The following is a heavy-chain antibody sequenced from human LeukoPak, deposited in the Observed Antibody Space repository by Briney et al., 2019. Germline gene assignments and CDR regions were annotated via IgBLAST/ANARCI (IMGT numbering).Heavy chain of an antibody. CDR1: GYTLTELS. CDR3: ATDQRRLYAFDI. Sequence: ASVKVSCKVSGYTLTELSMHWVRQAPGKGLEWMGGFDPEDGETIYAQKFQGRVTMTEDTSTDTAYMELSSLRSEDTAVYYCATDQRRLYAFDIWGQGTMVTVSS. V-gene: IGHV1-24*01. D-gene: IGHD4/OR15-4a*01. J-gene: IGHJ3*02. CDR2: FDPEDGET.